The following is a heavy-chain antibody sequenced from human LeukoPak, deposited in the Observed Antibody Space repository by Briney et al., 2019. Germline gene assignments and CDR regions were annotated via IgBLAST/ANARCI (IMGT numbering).Heavy chain of an antibody. CDR3: ASRQTTALNYYYYGMDV. CDR1: GGTFSSYA. Sequence: SVKVSCKASGGTFSSYAISWVRQAPGQGLEWIGRIIPILVIANYAQKFQGRVTISADKSTSTAYMELSSLRSEDTAVYYCASRQTTALNYYYYGMDVWGQGTTVTVSS. CDR2: IIPILVIA. J-gene: IGHJ6*02. D-gene: IGHD4-17*01. V-gene: IGHV1-69*04.